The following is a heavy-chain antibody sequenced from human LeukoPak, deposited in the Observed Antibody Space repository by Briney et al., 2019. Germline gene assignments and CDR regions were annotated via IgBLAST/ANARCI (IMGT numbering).Heavy chain of an antibody. CDR3: AKSLSCYDSSGLDY. Sequence: PGGSLRLSCAASGFTFSSYAMSWVRQAPGKGLEWVSAISGSGGSTYYADSVKGRFTISRDNSKNTLYLQMNSLRAEDTAVYYCAKSLSCYDSSGLDYWGQGTLVTVSS. V-gene: IGHV3-23*01. CDR2: ISGSGGST. D-gene: IGHD3-22*01. CDR1: GFTFSSYA. J-gene: IGHJ4*02.